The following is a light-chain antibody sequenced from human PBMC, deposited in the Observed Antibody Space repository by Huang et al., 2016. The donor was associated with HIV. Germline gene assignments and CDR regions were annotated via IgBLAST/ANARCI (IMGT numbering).Light chain of an antibody. J-gene: IGKJ4*01. V-gene: IGKV3-15*01. CDR2: GAS. CDR3: QQYDNWPLT. CDR1: LSVSTN. Sequence: ERVMTQSPATVSLSPGESATLSCRASLSVSTNLAWYQQRPGQAPRLLIYGASTRATGIPARLSGGGSGAEFTLTISSLQSEDFAVYYCQQYDNWPLTFGGGTKVQIK.